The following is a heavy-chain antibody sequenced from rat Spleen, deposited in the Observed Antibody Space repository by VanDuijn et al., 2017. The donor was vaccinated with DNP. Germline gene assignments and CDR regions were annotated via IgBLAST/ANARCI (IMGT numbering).Heavy chain of an antibody. J-gene: IGHJ2*01. V-gene: IGHV2-72*01. Sequence: WLGTIWTGGSTNYNSAVHSRLSISRDTSKSQVFLKMNSLQTEDTAIYYCTRESYLYYFDYWGQGVMVTVSS. CDR3: TRESYLYYFDY. CDR2: IWTGGST. D-gene: IGHD1-7*01.